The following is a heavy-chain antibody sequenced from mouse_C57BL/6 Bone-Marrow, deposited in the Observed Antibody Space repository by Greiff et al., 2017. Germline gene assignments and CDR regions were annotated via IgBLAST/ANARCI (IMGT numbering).Heavy chain of an antibody. CDR2: IRNKANGYTT. J-gene: IGHJ4*01. CDR3: ESLLGQVCAMLL. V-gene: IGHV7-3*01. CDR1: GFTFTDYY. D-gene: IGHD4-1*01. Sequence: EVKLVESGGGLVQPGGSLSLSCAASGFTFTDYYMSWVRQPPGKALEWLGFIRNKANGYTTEYSASVKGRFTISRDNSQSILYLQMNALRAEDSDTYHCESLLGQVCAMLLWGQGPSDTVPS.